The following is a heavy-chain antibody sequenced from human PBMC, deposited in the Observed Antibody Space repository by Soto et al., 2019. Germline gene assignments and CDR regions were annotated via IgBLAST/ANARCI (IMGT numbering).Heavy chain of an antibody. CDR3: ARLDCSGGSCYAYYYGMDV. Sequence: GESLKISCKGSGYSFTSYWIGWVRQMPGKGLEWMGIIYPGDSDTRYSPSFQGQVTISADKSISTAYLQWSSLKASDTAMYYCARLDCSGGSCYAYYYGMDVWGQGTTVTVSS. V-gene: IGHV5-51*01. CDR2: IYPGDSDT. CDR1: GYSFTSYW. D-gene: IGHD2-15*01. J-gene: IGHJ6*02.